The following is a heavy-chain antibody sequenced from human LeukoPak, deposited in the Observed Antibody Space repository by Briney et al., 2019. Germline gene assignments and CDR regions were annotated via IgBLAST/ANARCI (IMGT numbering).Heavy chain of an antibody. CDR1: GGSFSGYY. D-gene: IGHD3-10*01. V-gene: IGHV4-34*01. CDR3: AREATNYGSGSYYNY. CDR2: INHSGST. Sequence: PSETLSLTCAVYGGSFSGYYWSWIRQPPGKGLEWIGEINHSGSTNYNPSLKSRVTISVDTSKNQFSLKLSSVTAADTAVYYCAREATNYGSGSYYNYWGQGTLVTVSS. J-gene: IGHJ4*02.